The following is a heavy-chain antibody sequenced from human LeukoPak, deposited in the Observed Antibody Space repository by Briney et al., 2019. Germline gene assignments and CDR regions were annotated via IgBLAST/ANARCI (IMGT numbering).Heavy chain of an antibody. J-gene: IGHJ5*02. Sequence: SETLSLTCTVSGGSISSGGYYWSWIRQPPGKGLEWIGYIYHSGSTYYNPSLKSRVAISVDRSKNQFSLKLSSVTAADTAVYYYARDGRGGRWFDPWGQGTLVTVSS. CDR3: ARDGRGGRWFDP. CDR1: GGSISSGGYY. D-gene: IGHD1-26*01. V-gene: IGHV4-30-2*01. CDR2: IYHSGST.